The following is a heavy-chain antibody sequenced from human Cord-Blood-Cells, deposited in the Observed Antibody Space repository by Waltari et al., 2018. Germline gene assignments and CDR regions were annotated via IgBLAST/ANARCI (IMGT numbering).Heavy chain of an antibody. J-gene: IGHJ3*02. V-gene: IGHV3-23*04. CDR3: AKLRRAAMDAFDI. CDR1: GFTFSSYA. Sequence: EVQLVESGGGLVQPGGSLRLSCAASGFTFSSYAMSWVRQAPGKGLEWVSAISGSGDSTYYADSVKGRFTISRDNSKNTLYLQRNSLRAEDTAVYYCAKLRRAAMDAFDIWGQGTMVTVSS. CDR2: ISGSGDST.